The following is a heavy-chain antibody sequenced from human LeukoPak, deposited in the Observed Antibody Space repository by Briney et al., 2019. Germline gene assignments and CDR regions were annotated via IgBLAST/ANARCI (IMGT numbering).Heavy chain of an antibody. J-gene: IGHJ4*02. CDR3: ARSPRIAAAGSYFDY. Sequence: PGGSLRLSCAASGFTFSDYYMSWIRQAPGKGLEWVSYISSSSSYTNYADSVKGRFTISRDNAKNLLYLQMNSLRAEDTAVYYCARSPRIAAAGSYFDYWGQGTLVTVSS. CDR2: ISSSSSYT. CDR1: GFTFSDYY. D-gene: IGHD6-13*01. V-gene: IGHV3-11*06.